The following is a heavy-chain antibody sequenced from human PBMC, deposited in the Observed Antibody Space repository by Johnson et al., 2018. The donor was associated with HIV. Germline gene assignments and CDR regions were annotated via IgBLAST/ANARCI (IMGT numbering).Heavy chain of an antibody. J-gene: IGHJ3*02. D-gene: IGHD3-10*01. CDR2: ISYDGSDK. CDR1: GFTFSSYA. CDR3: ARGTYYYGSGNAFDM. V-gene: IGHV3-30*04. Sequence: QVQLVESGGGLVQPGRSLRLSCAASGFTFSSYAIHWVRQAPGKGLAWVAVISYDGSDKYYADSVKGRFTISRDNSKKTLYLQMNSLRAEDTAVYYCARGTYYYGSGNAFDMWGQGTMVTVSS.